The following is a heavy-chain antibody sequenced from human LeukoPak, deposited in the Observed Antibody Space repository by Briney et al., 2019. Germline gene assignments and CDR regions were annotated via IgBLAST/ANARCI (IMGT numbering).Heavy chain of an antibody. V-gene: IGHV3-23*01. CDR1: GFTFSSYA. CDR3: ARDLSGWYPIDY. CDR2: ISGSGGST. Sequence: PGGSLRLSCAASGFTFSSYAMSWVRQAPGKGLEWVSAISGSGGSTYYADSVRGRFTISRDNSKNTLYLQMNSLRAEDTAVYYCARDLSGWYPIDYWGQGTLVTVSS. J-gene: IGHJ4*02. D-gene: IGHD6-19*01.